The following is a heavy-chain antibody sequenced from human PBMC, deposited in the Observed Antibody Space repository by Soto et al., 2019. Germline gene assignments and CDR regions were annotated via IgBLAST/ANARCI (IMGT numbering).Heavy chain of an antibody. V-gene: IGHV4-39*01. CDR2: IYYSGST. Sequence: SETLSLTCTVSGGSISSSSYYWGWIRQPPGKGLEWIGSIYYSGSTYYNPSLKSRVTISVDTSKNQFSLKLSSVTAADTAVYYCARHEAGTFPIDYWGQGTLVTVSS. D-gene: IGHD6-13*01. CDR3: ARHEAGTFPIDY. CDR1: GGSISSSSYY. J-gene: IGHJ4*02.